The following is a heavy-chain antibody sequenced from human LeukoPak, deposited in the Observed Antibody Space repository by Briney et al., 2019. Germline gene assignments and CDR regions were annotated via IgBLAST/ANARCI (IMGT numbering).Heavy chain of an antibody. CDR3: SRDPNGDYVGAFDN. Sequence: GGSLRLSCAASGFTFSNYALTWVCQAPGKGLEWVSSITGAGYARYADSVKGRFTTSRDNSKNTLYLQMDSLRGDDTALYHCSRDPNGDYVGAFDNWGQGTMVTVSS. CDR2: ITGAGYAR. V-gene: IGHV3-23*01. D-gene: IGHD4-17*01. CDR1: GFTFSNYA. J-gene: IGHJ3*02.